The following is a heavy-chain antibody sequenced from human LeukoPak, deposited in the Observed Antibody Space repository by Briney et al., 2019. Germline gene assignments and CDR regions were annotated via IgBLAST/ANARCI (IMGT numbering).Heavy chain of an antibody. CDR3: AKPYYYGSRSYMDY. J-gene: IGHJ4*02. CDR2: ISYDGSNT. D-gene: IGHD3-10*01. CDR1: RFTFSSYG. V-gene: IGHV3-30*18. Sequence: GGSLRLSRAASRFTFSSYGMHLVRQAPGKGLDWVAVISYDGSNTYYADSVKGRFTISRDNSKNMLYLQMNSLRAEDTAVYYCAKPYYYGSRSYMDYWGQGTLVTVPS.